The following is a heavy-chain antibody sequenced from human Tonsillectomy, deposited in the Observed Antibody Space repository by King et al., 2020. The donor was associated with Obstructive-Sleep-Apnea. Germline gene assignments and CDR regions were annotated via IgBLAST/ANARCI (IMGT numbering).Heavy chain of an antibody. J-gene: IGHJ4*02. CDR2: INTNTGNP. Sequence: HVKLVQSGSELKKPGASVKVSCKASGYTFTSYAMNWVRQAPGQGLEWMGWINTNTGNPTYAQGFTGRFVFSLDTSVSTAYLQISSLKAEGTAVYYCAGDRVADYYDSGGYLFPLFDYWGQGTLVTVSS. CDR3: AGDRVADYYDSGGYLFPLFDY. V-gene: IGHV7-4-1*02. CDR1: GYTFTSYA. D-gene: IGHD3-22*01.